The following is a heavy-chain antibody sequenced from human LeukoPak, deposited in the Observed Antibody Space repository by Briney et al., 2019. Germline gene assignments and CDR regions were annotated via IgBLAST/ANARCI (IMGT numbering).Heavy chain of an antibody. V-gene: IGHV1-18*01. J-gene: IGHJ4*02. Sequence: ASVKVSCKASGYTFIGYGISWVRQAPGQGLEWMGWISTYNADTDYAQKFQGRVTMTTETSTSTAYMELRSLTSDDTAVYYCARDISQLAHDYWGQGTLVTVSS. CDR3: ARDISQLAHDY. D-gene: IGHD6-6*01. CDR1: GYTFIGYG. CDR2: ISTYNADT.